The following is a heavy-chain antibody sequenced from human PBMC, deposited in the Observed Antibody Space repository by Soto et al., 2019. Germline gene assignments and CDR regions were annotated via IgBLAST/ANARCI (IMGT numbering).Heavy chain of an antibody. V-gene: IGHV3-15*01. J-gene: IGHJ4*02. Sequence: PGGSLRLSCAASGFAFTNAWMSWVRQAPGKGLEWGGRIKSKTDGGTTDYAAPVKGRFTISRDDSKNTLYLQMNSLNTEDTAVYYCTTDLRGGVTSYDYLWGNRDYWGQGTLVTVSS. CDR3: TTDLRGGVTSYDYLWGNRDY. CDR2: IKSKTDGGTT. D-gene: IGHD3-16*01. CDR1: GFAFTNAW.